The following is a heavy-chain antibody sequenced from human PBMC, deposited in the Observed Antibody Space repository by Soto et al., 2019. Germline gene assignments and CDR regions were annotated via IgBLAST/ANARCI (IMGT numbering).Heavy chain of an antibody. Sequence: PGGSLRLSCAASGFTFSSYAMHWVRQAPGKGLEWVAVISYDGSNKYYADSVKGRFTISRDNSKSTLYLQMNSLRAEDTAVYYCARGIAARPATHGWFDPWGQGTLVTVSS. J-gene: IGHJ5*02. CDR2: ISYDGSNK. V-gene: IGHV3-30-3*01. CDR1: GFTFSSYA. D-gene: IGHD6-6*01. CDR3: ARGIAARPATHGWFDP.